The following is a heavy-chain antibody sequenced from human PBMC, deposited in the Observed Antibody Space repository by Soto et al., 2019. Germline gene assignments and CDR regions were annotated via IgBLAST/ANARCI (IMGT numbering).Heavy chain of an antibody. Sequence: PGESLKISCKGSGYSFTSYWISWVRQMPGKGLEWMGRIDPSDSYSNYSPSFQGHVTISADKSISTAYLQWSSLKASDTAMYYCAREGPITGTTPHASGYWGQGTLVTVSS. CDR3: AREGPITGTTPHASGY. CDR1: GYSFTSYW. D-gene: IGHD1-7*01. CDR2: IDPSDSYS. J-gene: IGHJ4*02. V-gene: IGHV5-10-1*01.